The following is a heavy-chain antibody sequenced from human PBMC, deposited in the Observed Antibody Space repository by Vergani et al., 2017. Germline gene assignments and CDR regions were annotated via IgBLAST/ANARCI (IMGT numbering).Heavy chain of an antibody. CDR2: IWYDGSNK. D-gene: IGHD5-24*01. J-gene: IGHJ4*02. Sequence: QVQLVESGGGVVQPGRSLRLSCAASGFTFSSYGMHWVRQAPGKGLEWVAVIWYDGSNKYYADSVKGRFTISRDNSKNTLYLQMNSRRAEDTAVYYCARGGGLEMGTIVSEGGIDYWGQGTLVTVSS. V-gene: IGHV3-33*01. CDR3: ARGGGLEMGTIVSEGGIDY. CDR1: GFTFSSYG.